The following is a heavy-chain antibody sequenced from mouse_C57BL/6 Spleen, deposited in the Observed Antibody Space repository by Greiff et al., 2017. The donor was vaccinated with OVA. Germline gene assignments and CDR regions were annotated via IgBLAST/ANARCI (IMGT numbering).Heavy chain of an antibody. D-gene: IGHD1-1*01. V-gene: IGHV1-80*01. Sequence: QVQLQQSGAELVKPGASVKISCKASGYAFSSYWMNWVKQRPGKGLEWIGQIYPGDGDTNYNGKFKGKATLTADKSSSTAYMQLSSLTSEDSAVYFCARRGYYGRDYAMDYWGQGTSVTVSS. CDR2: IYPGDGDT. J-gene: IGHJ4*01. CDR3: ARRGYYGRDYAMDY. CDR1: GYAFSSYW.